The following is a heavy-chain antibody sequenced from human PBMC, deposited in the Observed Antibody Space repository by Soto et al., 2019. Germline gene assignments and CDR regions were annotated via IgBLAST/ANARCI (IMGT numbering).Heavy chain of an antibody. CDR3: AREAIIVIAAPEYYFDY. Sequence: EVQLVESGGDLVQRGGSLRLSCAASGFDVSNTDMSWVRQAPGKGLEWVSVIYSGGYTNYADSVKGRFIVSRDSPKNTLYLQMDSLRAEGTAVYYCAREAIIVIAAPEYYFDYWGQGTLVTVS. CDR2: IYSGGYT. CDR1: GFDVSNTD. V-gene: IGHV3-66*01. D-gene: IGHD3-22*01. J-gene: IGHJ4*02.